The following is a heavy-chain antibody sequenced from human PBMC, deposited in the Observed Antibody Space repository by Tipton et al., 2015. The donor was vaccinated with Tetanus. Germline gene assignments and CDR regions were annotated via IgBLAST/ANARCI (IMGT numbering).Heavy chain of an antibody. J-gene: IGHJ5*02. CDR1: GYTFTNSG. CDR3: VRDQSDSWYWFDT. D-gene: IGHD6-13*01. CDR2: ISAHNGNT. Sequence: QVQLVQSGAEVKKPGASVKVSCKTSGYTFTNSGFSWVRQAPGQGLEWMGWISAHNGNTDYAQNLQGRLTMTTDTSTNTAYMELRNLRSDDTAVYYCVRDQSDSWYWFDTWGQGTLVTVSS. V-gene: IGHV1-18*04.